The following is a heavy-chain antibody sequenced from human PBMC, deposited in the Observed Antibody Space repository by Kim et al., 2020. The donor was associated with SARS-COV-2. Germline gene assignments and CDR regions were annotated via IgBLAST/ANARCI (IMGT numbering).Heavy chain of an antibody. CDR2: MNPNSGNT. J-gene: IGHJ6*02. D-gene: IGHD6-19*01. Sequence: ASVKVSCKASGYTFTSYDINWVRQATGQGLEWMGWMNPNSGNTGYAQKFQGRVTMTRNTSISTAYMELSSLRSEDTAVYYCAQRPTYSSGWENYYYYGMDVWGQGTTVTVSS. CDR3: AQRPTYSSGWENYYYYGMDV. V-gene: IGHV1-8*01. CDR1: GYTFTSYD.